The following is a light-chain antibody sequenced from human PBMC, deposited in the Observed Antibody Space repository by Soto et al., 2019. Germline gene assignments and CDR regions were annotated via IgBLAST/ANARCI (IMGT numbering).Light chain of an antibody. CDR1: QSISSW. J-gene: IGKJ2*01. V-gene: IGKV1-5*03. Sequence: DIQMTQSPSTLSASVADRVTITCRASQSISSWLAWYQQKPGKAPKLLIYKASSLESGVPSRFSGTGFGTEFTLTISSLQPDDFATYYCQQYNSYPYSFGQGTKLEIK. CDR3: QQYNSYPYS. CDR2: KAS.